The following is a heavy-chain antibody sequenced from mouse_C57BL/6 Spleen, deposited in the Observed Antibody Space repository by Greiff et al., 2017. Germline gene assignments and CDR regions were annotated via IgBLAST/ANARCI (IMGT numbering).Heavy chain of an antibody. Sequence: QVQLKESGPELVKPGASVKISCKASGYAFSSSWMNWVKQRPGKGLEWIGRIYPGDGGTNYNRKFKGKATLTADKSSSTAYMQLSSLTSEDSAVYFCAREDYYAMDYWGQGTSLTVSS. J-gene: IGHJ4*01. V-gene: IGHV1-82*01. CDR3: AREDYYAMDY. CDR2: IYPGDGGT. CDR1: GYAFSSSW.